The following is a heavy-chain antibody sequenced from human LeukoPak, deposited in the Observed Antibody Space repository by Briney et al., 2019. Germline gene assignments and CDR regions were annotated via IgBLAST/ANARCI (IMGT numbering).Heavy chain of an antibody. D-gene: IGHD3-10*01. CDR3: AGRYYYGSGSPDY. J-gene: IGHJ4*02. V-gene: IGHV4-59*08. CDR2: IYYSGST. Sequence: SETLSLTCTVSGGSISSYYWGWIRQPPVKGLEWIGYIYYSGSTNYNPSLKSRVTISVDTSKNQFSLKLSSVTAADTAVYYCAGRYYYGSGSPDYWGQGTLVTVSS. CDR1: GGSISSYY.